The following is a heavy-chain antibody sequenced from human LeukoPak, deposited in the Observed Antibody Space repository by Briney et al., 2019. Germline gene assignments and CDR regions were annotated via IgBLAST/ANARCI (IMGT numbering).Heavy chain of an antibody. CDR3: ARQGYGRSSFFDH. CDR1: GDSVSTNLYY. CDR2: LFHSGTT. D-gene: IGHD6-6*01. Sequence: SETLSLTCTVSGDSVSTNLYYWGWNRQPPGKGVDGIGNLFHSGTTYYNPSLKSRVSISVDTSKNQFSLKLNSVTAADTAVYYCARQGYGRSSFFDHWGQGTLVTVSS. J-gene: IGHJ4*02. V-gene: IGHV4-39*01.